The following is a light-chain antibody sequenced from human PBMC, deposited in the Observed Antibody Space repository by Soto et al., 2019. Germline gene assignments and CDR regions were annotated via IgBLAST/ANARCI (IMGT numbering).Light chain of an antibody. Sequence: DIQMTQSPSTLSASVGGRVTITCRTSQSISSWLAWYQQKPGKAPKLLIYDASTLESGVPSRFSGSGSGTEFTLPISSLQPDDFATYYCQQYNSYSTFGQGTKVDIK. V-gene: IGKV1-5*01. CDR1: QSISSW. CDR3: QQYNSYST. CDR2: DAS. J-gene: IGKJ1*01.